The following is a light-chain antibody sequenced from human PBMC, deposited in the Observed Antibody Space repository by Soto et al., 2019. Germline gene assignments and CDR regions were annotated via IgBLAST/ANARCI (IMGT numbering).Light chain of an antibody. CDR2: DAS. Sequence: EIVLTQSPATLSLSPGERATLSCRASQSVSSYLAWYQQKPGQAPRLLIYDASNRATGIPVRFSGSGSGSDFTLTISSLEPEDFAVYYCLQRSNWPLTFGGGTKVEIK. CDR3: LQRSNWPLT. J-gene: IGKJ4*01. CDR1: QSVSSY. V-gene: IGKV3-11*01.